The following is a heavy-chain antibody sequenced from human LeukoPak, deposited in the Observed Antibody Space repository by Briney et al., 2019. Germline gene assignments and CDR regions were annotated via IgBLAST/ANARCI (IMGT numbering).Heavy chain of an antibody. CDR3: ARVLSLFYFDY. V-gene: IGHV3-48*03. D-gene: IGHD2-21*01. CDR1: GFTFSSYE. J-gene: IGHJ4*02. Sequence: PGGSLGLSCAASGFTFSSYEMNWVRQAPGKGLEWVSYISSSGSTIYYADSVKGRFTISRDNAKNSLYLQMNSLRAEDTAVYYCARVLSLFYFDYWGQGTLVTVSS. CDR2: ISSSGSTI.